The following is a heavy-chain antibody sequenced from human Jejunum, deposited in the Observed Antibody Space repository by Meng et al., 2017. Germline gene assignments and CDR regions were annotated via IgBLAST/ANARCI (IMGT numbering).Heavy chain of an antibody. Sequence: GESLKISCAAPGITHRSYWMSRVRQAPGKGLEWVANIKEDGSKKYFVDSVKGRFTISRDNAQSSLFLQMNDLRAEDTALYYCVTDSLVDASGKHGGKGDYWGQGTLVTVSS. D-gene: IGHD3-10*01. CDR2: IKEDGSKK. V-gene: IGHV3-7*03. CDR3: VTDSLVDASGKHGGKGDY. CDR1: GITHRSYW. J-gene: IGHJ4*02.